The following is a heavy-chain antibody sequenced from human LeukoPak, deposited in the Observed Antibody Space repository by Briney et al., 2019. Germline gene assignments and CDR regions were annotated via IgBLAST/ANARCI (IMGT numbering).Heavy chain of an antibody. CDR1: GFTFSSYS. CDR3: AKGQSSSGLRNYFDY. D-gene: IGHD3-22*01. Sequence: PGGSLRLSCAASGFTFSSYSMNWVRQAPGKGLEWVSGISASGGTTYYADSVKGRFTISRDNSKNTLYLQMNSLRAEDTAVYYCAKGQSSSGLRNYFDYWGQGTLVTVSS. CDR2: ISASGGTT. V-gene: IGHV3-23*01. J-gene: IGHJ4*02.